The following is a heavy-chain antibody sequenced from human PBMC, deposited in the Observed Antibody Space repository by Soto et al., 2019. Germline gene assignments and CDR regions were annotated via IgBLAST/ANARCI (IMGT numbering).Heavy chain of an antibody. J-gene: IGHJ4*01. D-gene: IGHD3-16*02. V-gene: IGHV1-69*13. CDR2: IIPIFGTA. CDR3: ARAIMITFGGVIAPSYNFDL. Sequence: SVKVSCKASGGTFSSYAISWVRQAPGQGLEWMGGIIPIFGTANYAQKFQGRVTITADESTSTAYMELSSLRSEDTAVYYCARAIMITFGGVIAPSYNFDLWGHGTLVTVSS. CDR1: GGTFSSYA.